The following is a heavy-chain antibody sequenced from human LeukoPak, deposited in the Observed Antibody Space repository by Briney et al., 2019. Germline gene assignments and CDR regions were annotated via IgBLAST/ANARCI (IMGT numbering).Heavy chain of an antibody. CDR2: IGGSDGST. Sequence: GGSLRLSCAASGFTFSGYAMTWVRQAPGKGLEWVSAIGGSDGSTYYADSVKGRFTISRDNSKNTLYLQMHSLRAEDTAVYYCAKVLGYDSSGFDYWGQGTLVTVSS. CDR3: AKVLGYDSSGFDY. J-gene: IGHJ4*02. CDR1: GFTFSGYA. V-gene: IGHV3-23*01. D-gene: IGHD3-22*01.